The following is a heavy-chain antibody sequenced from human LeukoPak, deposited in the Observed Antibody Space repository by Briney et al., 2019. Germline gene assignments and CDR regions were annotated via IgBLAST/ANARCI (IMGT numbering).Heavy chain of an antibody. J-gene: IGHJ3*02. CDR3: TRTRIAAAGRVVFDI. D-gene: IGHD6-13*01. Sequence: GSSVKVSCKASGGTFSSYTISWVRQASGKGLEWVGRIRSKANSYATAYAASMKGRFTISRDDSKNTAYLQMNSLKTEDTAVYYCTRTRIAAAGRVVFDIWGQGTMVTVSS. CDR2: IRSKANSYAT. CDR1: GGTFSSYT. V-gene: IGHV3-73*01.